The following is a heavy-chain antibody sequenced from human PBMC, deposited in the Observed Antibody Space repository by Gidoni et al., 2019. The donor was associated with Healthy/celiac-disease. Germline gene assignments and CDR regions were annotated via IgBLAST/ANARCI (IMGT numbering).Heavy chain of an antibody. CDR1: GYTFTSYA. Sequence: QVQLVQSGAEVKKPGASVTVSCKASGYTFTSYAIHWVRKAPGQRLEWMGWINAGNGNTKYSQKFQGRVTITRDTSASTAYMELSSLRSEDTAVYYCAREGRVLKVAATRGRYWFDPWGQGTLVTVSS. V-gene: IGHV1-3*01. CDR2: INAGNGNT. CDR3: AREGRVLKVAATRGRYWFDP. D-gene: IGHD2-15*01. J-gene: IGHJ5*02.